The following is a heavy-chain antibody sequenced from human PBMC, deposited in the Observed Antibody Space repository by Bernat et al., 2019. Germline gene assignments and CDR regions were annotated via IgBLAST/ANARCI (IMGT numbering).Heavy chain of an antibody. CDR1: GGSITSSSYF. V-gene: IGHV4-39*01. D-gene: IGHD2-15*01. CDR2: IYYSGND. J-gene: IGHJ4*02. Sequence: QLQLQESGPGLVNLSETLSLTCTVPGGSITSSSYFWGWFRQPPGKGLEWIGSIYYSGNDYYNPSRKSRATISVETSKNQFSLKLSSVTATDTAVYYCARHGNIVVVVGATAFDYWGQGTLVTVSS. CDR3: ARHGNIVVVVGATAFDY.